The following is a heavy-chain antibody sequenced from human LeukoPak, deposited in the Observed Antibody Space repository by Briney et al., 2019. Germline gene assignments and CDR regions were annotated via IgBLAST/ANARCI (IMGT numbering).Heavy chain of an antibody. CDR2: ITNSGNSK. J-gene: IGHJ4*02. CDR1: EFTFSSYS. V-gene: IGHV3-48*02. D-gene: IGHD3-22*01. CDR3: AKSSYYDSSGYYREYYFDF. Sequence: PGGSLRLSCAASEFTFSSYSMNWVRQAPGKGLEWVSYITNSGNSKSYADSVKGRFTISRDNSKNTLYLQMNSLRDEDTAVYYCAKSSYYDSSGYYREYYFDFWGQGTLVTVSS.